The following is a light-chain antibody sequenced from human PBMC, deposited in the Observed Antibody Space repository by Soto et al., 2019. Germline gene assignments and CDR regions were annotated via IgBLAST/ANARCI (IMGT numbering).Light chain of an antibody. J-gene: IGLJ2*01. CDR2: GNS. V-gene: IGLV1-40*01. Sequence: QSVLTQPHSVSGAPGQRVTISCTGSSSNIGAGYDVPGYQQLPGTAPKLLIYGNSNRPSGVPDRFSGYKSVTSASLAITGLQAEDEADYYCHSYDSSLSGLVFGGGTKLTVL. CDR3: HSYDSSLSGLV. CDR1: SSNIGAGYD.